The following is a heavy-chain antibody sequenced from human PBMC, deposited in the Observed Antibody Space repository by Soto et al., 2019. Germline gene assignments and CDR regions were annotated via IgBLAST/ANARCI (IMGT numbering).Heavy chain of an antibody. CDR1: GFTFSGSA. D-gene: IGHD3-22*01. J-gene: IGHJ4*02. CDR3: TRHHDSSGYYPLAPFDY. CDR2: IRSKANSYAT. Sequence: EVQLVESGGGLVQPGGSLKLSCAASGFTFSGSAMHWVRQASGKGLEWVGRIRSKANSYATAYAASVKGRFTISRDDSKTTAYLQMNSLKTEDTAVYYCTRHHDSSGYYPLAPFDYWGQGTLVTVSS. V-gene: IGHV3-73*01.